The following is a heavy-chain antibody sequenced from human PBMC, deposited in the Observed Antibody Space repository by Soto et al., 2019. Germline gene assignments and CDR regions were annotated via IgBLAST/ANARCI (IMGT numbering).Heavy chain of an antibody. CDR1: GGSFSTYG. CDR3: ARDGVDVSRTTVRHGALDI. D-gene: IGHD4-17*01. Sequence: QVQLVQSGAEVKKPGTSVKVSCKASGGSFSTYGISWVRQAPGQGLEWMGGFIPVFTTAKYAQKFQGRVSITADEFTDTAYMELSSLRSEDTAVYFCARDGVDVSRTTVRHGALDIWGQGTVVTVSS. V-gene: IGHV1-69*01. J-gene: IGHJ3*02. CDR2: FIPVFTTA.